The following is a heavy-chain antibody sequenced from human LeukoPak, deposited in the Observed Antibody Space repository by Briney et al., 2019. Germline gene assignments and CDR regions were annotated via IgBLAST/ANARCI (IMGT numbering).Heavy chain of an antibody. CDR3: ARDSPYAFDI. V-gene: IGHV3-74*01. CDR1: GFSFSSYW. CDR2: INSDGTST. Sequence: GGSLRLSCAASGFSFSSYWMHWVRQAPGKGLVWVSRINSDGTSTSYADSVKGRFTISRDNAKNSLYLQMNSLRDEDTAVYYCARDSPYAFDIWGQGTMVTVSS. J-gene: IGHJ3*02.